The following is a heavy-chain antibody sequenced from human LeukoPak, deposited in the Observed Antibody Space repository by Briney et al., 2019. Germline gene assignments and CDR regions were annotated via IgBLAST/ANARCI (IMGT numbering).Heavy chain of an antibody. J-gene: IGHJ4*02. CDR3: ARRVVTHSGFDY. CDR2: INHSGST. Sequence: SETLSLTCAVYGGSFSGYYWSWIRQPPGKGLEWIGEINHSGSTNYNPSLKSRVTISVDTSKNQFSLKLSSVTAADTAVYYCARRVVTHSGFDYWGQGTLVTVSS. D-gene: IGHD2-21*02. V-gene: IGHV4-34*01. CDR1: GGSFSGYY.